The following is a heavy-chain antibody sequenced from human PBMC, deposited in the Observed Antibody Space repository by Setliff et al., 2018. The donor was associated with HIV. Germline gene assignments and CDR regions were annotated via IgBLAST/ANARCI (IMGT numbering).Heavy chain of an antibody. CDR2: INSDGSKT. CDR3: ATTIGMIVEGMDV. J-gene: IGHJ6*02. D-gene: IGHD3-22*01. Sequence: GSLSLSCEASGFTFDHYWMHWVRQAPGKGLVWVSRINSDGSKTNYADSLKGRFTISRDNVKNTLYLEMDSLRAEDTAVYYCATTIGMIVEGMDVWGQGTTVTVSS. CDR1: GFTFDHYW. V-gene: IGHV3-74*01.